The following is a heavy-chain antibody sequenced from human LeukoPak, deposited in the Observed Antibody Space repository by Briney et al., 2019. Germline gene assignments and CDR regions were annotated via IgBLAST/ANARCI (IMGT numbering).Heavy chain of an antibody. CDR3: ARHPHSSGYSDYFDY. D-gene: IGHD3-22*01. CDR2: IYYSGST. CDR1: GGSISSYY. V-gene: IGHV4-59*08. J-gene: IGHJ4*02. Sequence: SETLSLTCTVSGGSISSYYWSWIRQPPGKGLEWIGYIYYSGSTNYNPSLKSRVTISVDTSKNQFSLKLSSVTAADTAVYYCARHPHSSGYSDYFDYWGQGTLVTVSS.